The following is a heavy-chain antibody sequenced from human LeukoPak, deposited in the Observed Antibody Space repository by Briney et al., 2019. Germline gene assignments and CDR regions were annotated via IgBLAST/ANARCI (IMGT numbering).Heavy chain of an antibody. V-gene: IGHV3-13*01. J-gene: IGHJ3*02. CDR3: ATGGAPAGYAYHM. Sequence: PGGSLRLSCAASGLAFKTFDMHWVRQATGKGLEWVSAIGTAGDTYYPGSVEGRFTISRENAENSLYLQMNSLRVDDTAVYYCATGGAPAGYAYHMWGQGTMVTVSS. CDR1: GLAFKTFD. CDR2: IGTAGDT. D-gene: IGHD6-13*01.